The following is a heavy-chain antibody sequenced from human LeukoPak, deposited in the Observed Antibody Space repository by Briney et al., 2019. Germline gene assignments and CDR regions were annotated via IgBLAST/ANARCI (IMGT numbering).Heavy chain of an antibody. J-gene: IGHJ4*02. CDR3: ARGSMGADLYFDY. D-gene: IGHD2-8*01. CDR1: GFTFSSYA. Sequence: GGSLRLSCAASGFTFSSYAMHWVRQAPGKGLEWVAVISYDGSNKYYADSVKGRFTISRDNSKNTLYLQMNSLRAEDTAVYYCARGSMGADLYFDYWGQGTLVTVSP. CDR2: ISYDGSNK. V-gene: IGHV3-30-3*01.